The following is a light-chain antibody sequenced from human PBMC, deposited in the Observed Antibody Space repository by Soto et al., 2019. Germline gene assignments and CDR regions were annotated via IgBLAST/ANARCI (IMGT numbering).Light chain of an antibody. V-gene: IGKV3-15*01. J-gene: IGKJ2*01. CDR1: QSVSSN. Sequence: EIVMTQSPATLSVSPGERATLSCRASQSVSSNLAWYQQKPGQAPRLLIYGASTRATGIPARFSGSGSGTEFTLTISSLQSEDFAFYYCQQYNNWPHTFGQGTQLEIK. CDR3: QQYNNWPHT. CDR2: GAS.